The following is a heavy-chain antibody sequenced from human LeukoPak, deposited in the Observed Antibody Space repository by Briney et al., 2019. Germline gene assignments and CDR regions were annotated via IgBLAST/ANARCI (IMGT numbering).Heavy chain of an antibody. CDR3: ARILDSAWGELGY. CDR2: IRYDGTNK. D-gene: IGHD6-19*01. V-gene: IGHV3-30*02. J-gene: IGHJ4*02. CDR1: GFTFSRYG. Sequence: GGSLRLSCAASGFTFSRYGIHWVRQAPGKGLEWVAFIRYDGTNKYYADSVRGRFTISRDNSNNTVYLQMNSLRAEDTAVYYCARILDSAWGELGYWGQGTLVTVSS.